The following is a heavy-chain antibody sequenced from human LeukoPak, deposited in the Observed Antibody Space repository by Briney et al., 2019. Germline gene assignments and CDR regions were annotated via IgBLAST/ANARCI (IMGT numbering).Heavy chain of an antibody. V-gene: IGHV3-48*01. Sequence: GGSLRLSCAASGFTFSSNSMNWVRQAPGKGLEWVSYIGTSSRSIYYADSVKGRFTISRDNAKNSLYLQMNSLRAEDTAVYYCARDLDLAFGGVIVPDYWGQGTLVTVSS. CDR1: GFTFSSNS. CDR2: IGTSSRSI. J-gene: IGHJ4*02. D-gene: IGHD3-16*02. CDR3: ARDLDLAFGGVIVPDY.